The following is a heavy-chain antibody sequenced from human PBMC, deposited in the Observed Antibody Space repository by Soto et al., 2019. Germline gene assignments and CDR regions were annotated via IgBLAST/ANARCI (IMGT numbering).Heavy chain of an antibody. V-gene: IGHV4-59*01. J-gene: IGHJ4*02. CDR2: IDYSGST. Sequence: QVQLQESGPGLVKPSETLSLTCTVSGGSIRSYCWSWIRQPPGKGLEWIGYIDYSGSTKYNPSLKSRVPRSGDTSKNQVSLKLNSVTAADTAVYYCARGGWGSSGSRPESEFDSWGQGTLVTVSS. CDR1: GGSIRSYC. CDR3: ARGGWGSSGSRPESEFDS. D-gene: IGHD6-19*01.